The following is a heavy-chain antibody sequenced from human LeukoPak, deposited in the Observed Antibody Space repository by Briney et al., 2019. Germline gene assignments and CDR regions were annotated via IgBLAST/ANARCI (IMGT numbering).Heavy chain of an antibody. CDR3: ARGVSGSYMFDY. Sequence: GGSLRLSCAASGFTFSNAWMSWVRQAPGKGLEWVGRIKSKTDGGTTDYAAPVKGRFTISRDDSKNTLYLQMNSLRAEDTAVYYCARGVSGSYMFDYWGQGTLVTVSS. D-gene: IGHD1-26*01. J-gene: IGHJ4*02. V-gene: IGHV3-15*01. CDR1: GFTFSNAW. CDR2: IKSKTDGGTT.